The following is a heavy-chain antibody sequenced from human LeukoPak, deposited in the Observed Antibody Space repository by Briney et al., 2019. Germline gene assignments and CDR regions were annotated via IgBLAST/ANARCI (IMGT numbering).Heavy chain of an antibody. Sequence: RTSETLSLTCTVSGGSISSGSYYWTWIRQPAGKGLEWIGRIYTSGSPTYNPSLKSRVTISVDTSKTQFSLNLSSVTAADTAVYYCARDWAVAGTSQGENPGYYYYMDVWGKGTTVTISS. CDR3: ARDWAVAGTSQGENPGYYYYMDV. D-gene: IGHD6-19*01. CDR1: GGSISSGSYY. V-gene: IGHV4-61*02. CDR2: IYTSGSP. J-gene: IGHJ6*03.